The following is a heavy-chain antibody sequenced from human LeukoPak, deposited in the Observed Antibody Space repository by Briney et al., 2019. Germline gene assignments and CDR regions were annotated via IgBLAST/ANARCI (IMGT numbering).Heavy chain of an antibody. J-gene: IGHJ4*02. CDR3: ARVDSSGGSAFDY. CDR2: MDPNSGNT. Sequence: ASVKVSCKASGYTFTSYDINWVRQATGQGLEWMGWMDPNSGNTGYAQKFQGRVTMTRNTSISTAYMELSSLRSEDTAVYYCARVDSSGGSAFDYWGQGTLVTVSS. V-gene: IGHV1-8*01. CDR1: GYTFTSYD. D-gene: IGHD6-19*01.